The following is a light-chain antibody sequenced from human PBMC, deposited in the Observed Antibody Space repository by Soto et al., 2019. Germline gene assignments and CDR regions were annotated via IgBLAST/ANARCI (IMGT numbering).Light chain of an antibody. J-gene: IGKJ5*01. V-gene: IGKV3-15*01. CDR2: GAS. CDR3: QQRSNWPSIT. Sequence: EIVMTQSPATLSVSPGEGATLSCRASQSVSSKLAWYQQKPGQAPRLLIYGASTRATGIPARFSGSGSGTEFTLIISSLQSEDSAVYHCQQRSNWPSITFGQGTRLEIK. CDR1: QSVSSK.